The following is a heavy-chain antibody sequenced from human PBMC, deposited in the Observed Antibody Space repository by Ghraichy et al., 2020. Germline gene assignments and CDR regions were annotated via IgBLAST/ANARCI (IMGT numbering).Heavy chain of an antibody. V-gene: IGHV3-48*03. CDR3: ARGRIAAASTVSHFLDY. Sequence: GGSLRLSCAAYGFAFSSYEMNWVRQAPGQGRDWVAYMSSSGSTIYYADLVKGLFTISRDNAKNSLYLQKNSRRAEETAVYYCARGRIAAASTVSHFLDYWGQGTLVTVSS. CDR2: MSSSGSTI. J-gene: IGHJ4*02. D-gene: IGHD6-13*01. CDR1: GFAFSSYE.